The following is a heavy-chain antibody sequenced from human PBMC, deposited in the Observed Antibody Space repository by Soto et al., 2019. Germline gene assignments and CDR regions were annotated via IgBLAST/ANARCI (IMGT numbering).Heavy chain of an antibody. CDR2: IYHGGTT. D-gene: IGHD5-12*01. CDR3: AKYSGYYINAYLDS. V-gene: IGHV4-4*02. Sequence: QVHLHESGPGLVKPSGTLSLTCAVSGGSISSRIWWSWVRQPPGKGLEWIGEIYHGGTTNYNPSRKSRVSMSIDKSKNELSLKLISVTAADTTVYYCAKYSGYYINAYLDSWGQGTLVTVSS. J-gene: IGHJ4*02. CDR1: GGSISSRIW.